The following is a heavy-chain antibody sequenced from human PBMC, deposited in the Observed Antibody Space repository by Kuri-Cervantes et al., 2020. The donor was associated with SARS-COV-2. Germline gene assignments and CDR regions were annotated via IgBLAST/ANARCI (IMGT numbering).Heavy chain of an antibody. J-gene: IGHJ1*01. D-gene: IGHD6-13*01. CDR3: ARVAAADLKYFQH. Sequence: SETLSLTCTVSGGSISSSSYYWGWIRQPPGKGLEWIGSIYHSGSTYYNPSLKSRVTISVDTSKNQFSLKLSSVTAADTAVYYCARVAAADLKYFQHWGQGTLVTVSS. CDR2: IYHSGST. V-gene: IGHV4-39*07. CDR1: GGSISSSSYY.